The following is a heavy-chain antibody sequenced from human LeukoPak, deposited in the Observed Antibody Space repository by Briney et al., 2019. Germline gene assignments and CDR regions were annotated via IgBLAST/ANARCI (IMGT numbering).Heavy chain of an antibody. CDR1: GFTFSSYS. V-gene: IGHV3-21*01. D-gene: IGHD1-26*01. J-gene: IGHJ5*02. CDR2: ISSSSSYI. Sequence: TGGSLRLSCAASGFTFSSYSMNWVRQAPGKGLEWVSSISSSSSYIYYADSVKGRFTISRDNAKNSLYLQMNSLRAEDTAVYYCPSLGKIVGATNPPDVASWGQGTLVPVPP. CDR3: PSLGKIVGATNPPDVAS.